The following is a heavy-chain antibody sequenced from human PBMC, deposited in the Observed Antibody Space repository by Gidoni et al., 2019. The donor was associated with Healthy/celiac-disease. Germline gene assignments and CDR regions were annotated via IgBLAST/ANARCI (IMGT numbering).Heavy chain of an antibody. V-gene: IGHV3-11*05. CDR1: GFTFSDYY. CDR3: ARDRDYYGSGSYTDY. Sequence: QVQLVESGGGLVKPGGSLRLSCAASGFTFSDYYMSWIRQAPGKGLEWVSYSSSSSSYTNYADSVKGRFTTSRDNAKNSLYLQMNSLRAEDTAVYYCARDRDYYGSGSYTDYWGQGTLVTVSS. D-gene: IGHD3-10*01. CDR2: SSSSSSYT. J-gene: IGHJ4*02.